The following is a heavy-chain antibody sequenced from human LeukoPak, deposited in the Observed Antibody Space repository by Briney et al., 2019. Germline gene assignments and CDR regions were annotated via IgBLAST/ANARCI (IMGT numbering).Heavy chain of an antibody. J-gene: IGHJ4*02. Sequence: PGGFLRLSCAASGFTFSSYSMNWVRQAPGKGLEWVSSISSSSSYIYYADSVKGRFTISRDNAKNSLYLQMNSLRAEDTAVYYCARDLDDGVCSGGSCYSAIGFDYWAREPWSPSPQ. CDR3: ARDLDDGVCSGGSCYSAIGFDY. V-gene: IGHV3-21*01. D-gene: IGHD2-15*01. CDR2: ISSSSSYI. CDR1: GFTFSSYS.